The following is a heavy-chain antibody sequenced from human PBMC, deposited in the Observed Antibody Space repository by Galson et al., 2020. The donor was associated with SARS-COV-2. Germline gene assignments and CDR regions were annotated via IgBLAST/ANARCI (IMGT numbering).Heavy chain of an antibody. Sequence: GGSLRLSCAASGFTFSSYGMHWVRQAPGKGLEWVAVIWYDGSNKYYADSVKGRFTISRDNSKNTLYLQMNSLRAEDTAVYYCAKDRGGPYYYYMDVWGKGTTVTVSS. V-gene: IGHV3-33*06. J-gene: IGHJ6*03. CDR2: IWYDGSNK. CDR1: GFTFSSYG. CDR3: AKDRGGPYYYYMDV.